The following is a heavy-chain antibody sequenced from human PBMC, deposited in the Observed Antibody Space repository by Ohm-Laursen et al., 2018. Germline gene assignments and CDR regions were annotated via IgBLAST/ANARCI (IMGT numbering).Heavy chain of an antibody. V-gene: IGHV1-69*13. D-gene: IGHD2-2*01. CDR3: ARGSPTRGYCSSTSCHRYYYGMDV. J-gene: IGHJ6*02. Sequence: ASVKVSCKASGGTFSSYAISWVRQAPGQGLEWMGGIIPIFGTANYAQKFQGRVTITADESTSTAYMELSSLRSEDTAVYYCARGSPTRGYCSSTSCHRYYYGMDVWGQGTTVTVSS. CDR1: GGTFSSYA. CDR2: IIPIFGTA.